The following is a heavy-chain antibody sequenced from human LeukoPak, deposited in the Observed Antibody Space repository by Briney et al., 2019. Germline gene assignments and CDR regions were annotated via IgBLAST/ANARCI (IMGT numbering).Heavy chain of an antibody. J-gene: IGHJ4*02. CDR1: GYTFTVYY. D-gene: IGHD2-15*01. CDR2: INPNSGGT. CDR3: ARGSRDIVMVVAATPLDYFDY. V-gene: IGHV1-2*02. Sequence: ASVKVSCKASGYTFTVYYIHWVRQAPGQGLEWMGWINPNSGGTNYAQKFQGRVTMTRDTSISTAYMELSRLRSDDTAVYYCARGSRDIVMVVAATPLDYFDYWGQGTLVTVSS.